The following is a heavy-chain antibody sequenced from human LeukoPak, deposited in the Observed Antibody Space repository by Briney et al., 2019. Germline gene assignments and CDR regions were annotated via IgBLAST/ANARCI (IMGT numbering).Heavy chain of an antibody. D-gene: IGHD3-22*01. CDR2: IYYSGST. CDR3: ARTYDSSGTLDY. Sequence: PSQTLSVTCTVSGGSINSGGYYWSWIRRHPGKGLEWIGYIYYSGSTYYNPSLKSRVTISVDTSKNQFSLKLSSVTAADTAVYYCARTYDSSGTLDYWGQGTLVTVSS. V-gene: IGHV4-31*03. J-gene: IGHJ4*02. CDR1: GGSINSGGYY.